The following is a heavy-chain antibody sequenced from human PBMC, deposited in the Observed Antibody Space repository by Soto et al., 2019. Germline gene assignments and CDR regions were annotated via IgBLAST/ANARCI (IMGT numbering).Heavy chain of an antibody. Sequence: SETLSLTCAVSGYSISSGYYWGWIRQPPGKGLEWIGSIYHSGSTYYNPSLKSRVTISVDTSKNQFSLKLSSVTAADTAVYYCATNSGASYYDFWSGYYSHYYYGMDVWGQGTTVAVS. J-gene: IGHJ6*02. D-gene: IGHD3-3*01. CDR3: ATNSGASYYDFWSGYYSHYYYGMDV. V-gene: IGHV4-38-2*01. CDR1: GYSISSGYY. CDR2: IYHSGST.